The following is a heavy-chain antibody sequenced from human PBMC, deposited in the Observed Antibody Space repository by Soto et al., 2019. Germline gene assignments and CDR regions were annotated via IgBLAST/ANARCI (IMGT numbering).Heavy chain of an antibody. D-gene: IGHD4-17*01. CDR3: ARDNGYGVSHSGGGMDV. V-gene: IGHV3-33*01. Sequence: QVQLVESGGGVVQPGRSLRLSCAASGFTFSSYGMHWVRQAPGKGLEWVAVIWYDGSNKYYADSVKGRFTISRDNSKNXXYLQMNSLGAEDTAVYYCARDNGYGVSHSGGGMDVWGQGTTVTVSS. J-gene: IGHJ6*02. CDR1: GFTFSSYG. CDR2: IWYDGSNK.